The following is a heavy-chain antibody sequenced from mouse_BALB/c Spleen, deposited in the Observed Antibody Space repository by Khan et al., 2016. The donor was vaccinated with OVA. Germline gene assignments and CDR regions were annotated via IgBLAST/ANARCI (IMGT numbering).Heavy chain of an antibody. CDR2: INPTSGYT. V-gene: IGHV1-7*01. CDR3: TRDRIDY. Sequence: VELVEFGAELAKPGASVKMSCKASGYTFTTYWMHWVKQRPGQGLEWIGYINPTSGYTDYNEKFKDRATLSADKSSSTAYMQLSSLTSEDSAVYYCTRDRIDYWGQGTTLTVSS. CDR1: GYTFTTYW. J-gene: IGHJ2*01.